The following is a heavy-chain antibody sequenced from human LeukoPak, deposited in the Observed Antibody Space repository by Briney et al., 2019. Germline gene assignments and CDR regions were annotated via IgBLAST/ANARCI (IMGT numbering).Heavy chain of an antibody. V-gene: IGHV3-11*04. CDR3: ARSRSYPREFFDY. Sequence: PGGSLRLSCAASGFTFSDYYMSWIRQAPGKGLEWVSYISSSSSTIYYADSVKGRFTISRDNAKNSVYLQMNSLRAEDTAVYYCARSRSYPREFFDYWGQGTLVTVSS. J-gene: IGHJ4*02. CDR2: ISSSSSTI. D-gene: IGHD1-26*01. CDR1: GFTFSDYY.